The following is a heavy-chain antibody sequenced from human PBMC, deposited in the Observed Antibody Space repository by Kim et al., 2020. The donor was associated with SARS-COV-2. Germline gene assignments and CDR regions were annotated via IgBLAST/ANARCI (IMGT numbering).Heavy chain of an antibody. J-gene: IGHJ4*02. Sequence: GGSLRLSCAASGFSFSNYAMHWVRQAAGKGPEWVALISDDGSNIYYAESVKGRFTFSRDNSKNTLYLQMNYLRPEDTAVYYCARVPGYSGFNYGPYYFDFWGQGTLVAVSS. CDR3: ARVPGYSGFNYGPYYFDF. V-gene: IGHV3-30*04. CDR2: ISDDGSNI. CDR1: GFSFSNYA. D-gene: IGHD5-12*01.